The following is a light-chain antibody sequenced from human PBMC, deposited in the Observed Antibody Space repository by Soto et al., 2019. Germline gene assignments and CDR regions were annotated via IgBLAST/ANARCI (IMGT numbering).Light chain of an antibody. J-gene: IGKJ1*01. CDR2: KAS. V-gene: IGKV1-5*03. Sequence: DIQMTQSPSTLSGSVGDRVTITCRASQTISSWLAWYQQKPGKAPKLLIYKASTLKSGVPSRFSGSGSGTDFTLTIRGLQPEDFATYYCQQSSGSRDWAFGQGTKVDIK. CDR3: QQSSGSRDWA. CDR1: QTISSW.